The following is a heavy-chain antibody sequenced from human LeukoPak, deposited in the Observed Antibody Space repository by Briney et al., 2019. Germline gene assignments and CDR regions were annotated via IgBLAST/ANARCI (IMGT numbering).Heavy chain of an antibody. J-gene: IGHJ6*03. CDR1: GYTFTSNY. CDR2: INPSGGST. CDR3: ARVGRRGIVVVPAADYYYYMDV. Sequence: GASVKVSCKAPGYTFTSNYMRWVRQAPRQRREWMGIINPSGGSTSYTQKFRGRVTMTRDMSTSTVYMELSSLRSDDTAVYYCARVGRRGIVVVPAADYYYYMDVWGKGTTVTVSS. D-gene: IGHD2-2*01. V-gene: IGHV1-46*01.